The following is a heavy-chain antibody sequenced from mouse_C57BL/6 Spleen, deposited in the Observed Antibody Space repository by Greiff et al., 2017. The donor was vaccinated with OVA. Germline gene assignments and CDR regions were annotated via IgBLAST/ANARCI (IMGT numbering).Heavy chain of an antibody. D-gene: IGHD4-1*01. CDR1: GFTFSDYG. V-gene: IGHV5-17*01. CDR2: ISSGSSTI. Sequence: EVQLVESGGGLVKPGGSLKLSCAASGFTFSDYGMHWVRQAPEKGLEWVAYISSGSSTIYYADTVKGRFTISRDNAKNTRFLQKTSVRSEDTAMYNCARSNWGMEYWGQGTTRTVSS. CDR3: ARSNWGMEY. J-gene: IGHJ2*01.